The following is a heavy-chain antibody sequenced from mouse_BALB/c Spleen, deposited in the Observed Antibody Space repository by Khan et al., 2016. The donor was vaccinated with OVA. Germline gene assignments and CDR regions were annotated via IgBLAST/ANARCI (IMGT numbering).Heavy chain of an antibody. D-gene: IGHD2-13*01. CDR3: IRGYYGDPFAY. J-gene: IGHJ3*01. Sequence: EVELVESGGGLMKPGGSLKLSCAASGFTFSDYYMYWVRQTPEKRLEWVATISDLNSYIYYPDNVKGRFTISRDNAKNNLYLQMNSLKSEDTAMYYCIRGYYGDPFAYWGQGTLVTVSA. CDR1: GFTFSDYY. V-gene: IGHV5-4*02. CDR2: ISDLNSYI.